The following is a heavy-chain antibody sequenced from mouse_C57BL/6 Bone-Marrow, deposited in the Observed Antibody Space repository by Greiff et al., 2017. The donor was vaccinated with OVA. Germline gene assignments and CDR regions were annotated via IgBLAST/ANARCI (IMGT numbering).Heavy chain of an antibody. J-gene: IGHJ2*01. V-gene: IGHV1-5*01. CDR1: GYTFTSYW. CDR3: TKLDYFDY. D-gene: IGHD4-1*01. CDR2: IYPGNSDT. Sequence: VQLKESGTVLARPGASVKMSCKTSGYTFTSYWMHWVKQRPGQGLEWIGAIYPGNSDTSYNQKFKGKANLTAVTSASTAYMELSSLTNEDSAVYYCTKLDYFDYWGQGTTLTVSS.